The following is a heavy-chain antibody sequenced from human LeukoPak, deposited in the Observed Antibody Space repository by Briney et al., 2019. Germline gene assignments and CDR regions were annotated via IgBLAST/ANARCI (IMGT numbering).Heavy chain of an antibody. CDR2: INPNTSGT. Sequence: GASVKVSCKASGYTFTDSYIHWVRQAPGQGLEWMGWINPNTSGTTYAQKFQGRVTMTRDMSVTTAYMELSRLRSDDTAVYYCARDISGSWYYFDYWGQGILVSVSS. CDR3: ARDISGSWYYFDY. V-gene: IGHV1-2*02. CDR1: GYTFTDSY. D-gene: IGHD6-13*01. J-gene: IGHJ4*02.